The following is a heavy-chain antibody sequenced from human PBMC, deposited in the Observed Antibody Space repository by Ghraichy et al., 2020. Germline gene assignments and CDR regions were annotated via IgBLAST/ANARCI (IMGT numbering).Heavy chain of an antibody. J-gene: IGHJ3*01. CDR3: ARDPYRRNSAFGAFDF. V-gene: IGHV3-7*04. CDR1: GFTFSSSW. Sequence: LSLTCAASGFTFSSSWMTWVRQAPGKGLEWMANIKEDGGEIHYVDSVRGRFTISRDNAKNLLYLQMDSLRAEDTAVYYCARDPYRRNSAFGAFDFWGQGTMVTVSS. CDR2: IKEDGGEI. D-gene: IGHD4-23*01.